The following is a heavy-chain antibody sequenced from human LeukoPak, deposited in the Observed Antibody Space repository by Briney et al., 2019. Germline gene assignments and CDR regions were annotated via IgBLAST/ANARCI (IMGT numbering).Heavy chain of an antibody. V-gene: IGHV3-7*01. D-gene: IGHD4-17*01. CDR3: ASPYGDYGYFQH. Sequence: GGSLRLSCAASGFTFSSYWMSWVRQVPGKGLEWVANIDQDGSEKYYVDSVKGRFTISRDNAKNSLYLQMNSLRAEDTAVYYCASPYGDYGYFQHWGQGTLVTVSS. CDR2: IDQDGSEK. J-gene: IGHJ1*01. CDR1: GFTFSSYW.